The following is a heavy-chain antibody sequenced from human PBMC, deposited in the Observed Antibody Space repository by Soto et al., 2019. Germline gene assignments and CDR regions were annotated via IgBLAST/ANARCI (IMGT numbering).Heavy chain of an antibody. CDR3: AKDNYYGSGSYYPIHYGMDV. D-gene: IGHD3-10*01. J-gene: IGHJ6*02. CDR1: RFTFSSYG. V-gene: IGHV3-30*18. CDR2: ISYDGSNK. Sequence: QVQLVESGGGVVQPGRSLRLSCAASRFTFSSYGMHWVRQAPGKGLEWVAVISYDGSNKYYADSVKGRFTISRDNSKNTLYLQMNSLRAEDTAVYYCAKDNYYGSGSYYPIHYGMDVWGQGTTVTVSS.